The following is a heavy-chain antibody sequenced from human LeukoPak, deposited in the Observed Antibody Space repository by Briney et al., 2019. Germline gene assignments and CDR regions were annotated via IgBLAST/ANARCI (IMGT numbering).Heavy chain of an antibody. D-gene: IGHD3-22*01. V-gene: IGHV3-7*03. J-gene: IGHJ4*02. CDR3: AKGDSGYYVRAFDY. CDR2: INHNGNVN. CDR1: GFTFSSYW. Sequence: GGSLRLSCAASGFTFSSYWMNWARQAPGKGLEWVASINHNGNVNYYMDSVKGRFTISRDNAKNSLYLQMNSLRAEDTALYYCAKGDSGYYVRAFDYWGQGTLVTVSS.